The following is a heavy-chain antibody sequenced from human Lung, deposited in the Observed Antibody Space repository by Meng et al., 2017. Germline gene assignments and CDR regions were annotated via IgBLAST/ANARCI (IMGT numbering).Heavy chain of an antibody. CDR3: ARGPTTMAHDFDY. CDR1: GGSFSDYY. Sequence: QVQLHQWGEGLLKPSQPLSLPCVVSGGSFSDYYWSWIRQPPGKGLEWIGEINHSGSTNYNPSLESRATISVDTSQNNLSLKLSSVTAADSAVYYCARGPTTMAHDFDYWGQGTLVTVSS. D-gene: IGHD4-11*01. J-gene: IGHJ4*02. CDR2: INHSGST. V-gene: IGHV4-34*01.